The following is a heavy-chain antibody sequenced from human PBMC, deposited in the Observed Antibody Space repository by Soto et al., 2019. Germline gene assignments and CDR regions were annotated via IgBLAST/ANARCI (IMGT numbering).Heavy chain of an antibody. CDR2: VNHGGTS. J-gene: IGHJ6*02. CDR1: GGSFSGYY. CDR3: ASSSFLRSGDLFHGLDV. Sequence: SETLSLTCAVHGGSFSGYYRDRIRKPPKKGLEWIGEVNHGGTSNYNPSLKSRTNISVDTSKNQLSLKLTSVTAEDTALYFFASSSFLRSGDLFHGLDVSGHGTTVTVS. D-gene: IGHD3-10*01. V-gene: IGHV4-34*01.